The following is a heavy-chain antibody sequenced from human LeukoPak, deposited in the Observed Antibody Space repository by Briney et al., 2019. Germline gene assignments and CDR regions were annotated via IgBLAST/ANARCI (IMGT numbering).Heavy chain of an antibody. CDR2: ISAYNGNT. J-gene: IGHJ6*03. CDR1: GYTFTSYG. Sequence: ASVKVSCKASGYTFTSYGISWVRQAPGQGLEWMGWISAYNGNTNYAQKLQGRVTMTTDTSTSTAYMELRSLRSDDTAVYYCARWYGSSWYSPYYYYYYMDVWGKGTTVTISS. D-gene: IGHD6-13*01. CDR3: ARWYGSSWYSPYYYYYYMDV. V-gene: IGHV1-18*01.